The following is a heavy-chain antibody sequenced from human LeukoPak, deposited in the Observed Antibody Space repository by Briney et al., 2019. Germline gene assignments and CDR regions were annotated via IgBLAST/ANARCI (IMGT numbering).Heavy chain of an antibody. D-gene: IGHD6-19*01. CDR2: MNPNSGNT. CDR1: GYTFTSYD. Sequence: ASVTVSCKASGYTFTSYDINWVGQATGQGVEWMGWMNPNSGNTGYAQTFQGRLTLSRDTSISTAYMELSSLRSEDTAVYYCARRYSNGLYPDFDYWGQGTLVTVSS. CDR3: ARRYSNGLYPDFDY. V-gene: IGHV1-8*01. J-gene: IGHJ4*02.